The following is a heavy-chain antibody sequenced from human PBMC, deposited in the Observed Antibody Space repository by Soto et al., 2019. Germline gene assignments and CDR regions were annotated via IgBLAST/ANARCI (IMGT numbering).Heavy chain of an antibody. J-gene: IGHJ5*02. V-gene: IGHV4-4*02. Sequence: KPSETLSLTCGVSGGTVASSHWWSWVRQSPGGGLEWIGNVYHTGDTNLNPSLQSRVTISVDKSNNQFSLRLNSLTAADTAVYFCAREIVTAGGSNYFDPWGPGTLVTVSS. CDR1: GGTVASSHW. CDR3: AREIVTAGGSNYFDP. D-gene: IGHD2-21*02. CDR2: VYHTGDT.